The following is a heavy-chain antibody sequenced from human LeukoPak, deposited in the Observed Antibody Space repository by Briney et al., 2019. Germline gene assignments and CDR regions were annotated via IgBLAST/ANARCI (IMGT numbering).Heavy chain of an antibody. CDR3: ARVTWDLEWLSSYYYYYMDV. V-gene: IGHV4-61*01. J-gene: IGHJ6*03. CDR2: IYYSGST. D-gene: IGHD3-3*01. Sequence: PSETLSLTCTVSGGSISSSSYYWSWIRQPPGKGLEWIGYIYYSGSTNYNPSLKSRVTISVDTSKNQFSLKLSSVTAADTAVYYCARVTWDLEWLSSYYYYYMDVWGKGTTVTVSS. CDR1: GGSISSSSYY.